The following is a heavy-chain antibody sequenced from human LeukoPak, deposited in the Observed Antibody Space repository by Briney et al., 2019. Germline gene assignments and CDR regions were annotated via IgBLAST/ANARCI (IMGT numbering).Heavy chain of an antibody. CDR2: ISSSGSTI. CDR1: GFTFSSYE. CDR3: AKEFGEYSYGLIDL. V-gene: IGHV3-48*03. D-gene: IGHD5-18*01. Sequence: GGSLRLSCAASGFTFSSYEMNWVRQAPGKGLEWVSYISSSGSTIYYADSVKGRFTISRDNSKNTLYLQMNSLRAEDTAVYYCAKEFGEYSYGLIDLWGQGTLVTVSS. J-gene: IGHJ5*02.